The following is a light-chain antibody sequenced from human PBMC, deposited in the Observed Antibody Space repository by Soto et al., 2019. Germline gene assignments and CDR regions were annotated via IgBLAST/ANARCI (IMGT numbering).Light chain of an antibody. V-gene: IGKV1-5*01. CDR2: DAS. Sequence: IPMTLSPSTLSASVGDRVTITCRASQSISSWLAWYQQKPGKAPKLLIYDASSLESGVPSRFSGSGSGTEFTLSISSLQPDDFATYYCQHYNSYSWTFGQGTKVDIK. CDR1: QSISSW. CDR3: QHYNSYSWT. J-gene: IGKJ1*01.